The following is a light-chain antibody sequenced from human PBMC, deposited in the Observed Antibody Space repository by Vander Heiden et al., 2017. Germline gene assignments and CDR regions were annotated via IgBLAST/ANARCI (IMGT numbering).Light chain of an antibody. J-gene: IGKJ3*01. CDR2: DAS. V-gene: IGKV3-11*01. Sequence: EIVLTQSPATLSLSPGESATLSCRASQSVSSYLAWYQQKPGQAPRLLIYDASNRATGIPARFSGSGSGTDFTLTISSLEPEDFAVYYCQQRSNWPMTFGHGTKVDIK. CDR3: QQRSNWPMT. CDR1: QSVSSY.